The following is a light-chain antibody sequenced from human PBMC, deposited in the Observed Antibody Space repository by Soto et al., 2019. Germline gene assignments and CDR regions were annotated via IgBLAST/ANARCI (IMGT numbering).Light chain of an antibody. CDR3: QQRSNWPPLT. Sequence: EIVMTQSPATLSVSPGESATLSCRASQSISSSKLAWYQQRPGQAPRLLIYDASNRATGIPARFSGSGSGTNFNLTISSLEPEDVAVYYCQQRSNWPPLTFGGGTKVDIK. CDR2: DAS. J-gene: IGKJ4*01. CDR1: QSISSS. V-gene: IGKV3-11*01.